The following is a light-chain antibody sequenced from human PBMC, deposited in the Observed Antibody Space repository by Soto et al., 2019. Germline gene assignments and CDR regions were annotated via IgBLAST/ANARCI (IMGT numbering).Light chain of an antibody. CDR2: GAS. CDR3: QQYGNSPPT. V-gene: IGKV3-20*01. CDR1: QNISSY. Sequence: IVLTQSPATLSLSPGERATLSCRASQNISSYLIWYQQKPGQAPRLLMYGASSRATGIPDRFSGSGSGTDFTLTISRLEPEDFAVYYCQQYGNSPPTFGQGTKVDI. J-gene: IGKJ1*01.